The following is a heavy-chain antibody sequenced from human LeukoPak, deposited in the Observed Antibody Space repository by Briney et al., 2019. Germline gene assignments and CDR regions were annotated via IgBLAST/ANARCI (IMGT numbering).Heavy chain of an antibody. J-gene: IGHJ3*01. CDR2: INTDGRSI. D-gene: IGHD5-18*01. CDR1: ELTFTSQW. CDR3: VRGDTFRGFDL. V-gene: IGHV3-74*03. Sequence: GGSLRLSCTSSELTFTSQWMHWVRQAPGKGLEWVSRINTDGRSITYADSVKGRFTISRDDAKNTLYLYMNTLRAEDTAVYFCVRGDTFRGFDLWGQGTTVIVSS.